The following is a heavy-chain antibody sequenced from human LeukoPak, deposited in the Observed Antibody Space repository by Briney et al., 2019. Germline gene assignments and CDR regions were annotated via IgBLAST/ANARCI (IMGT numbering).Heavy chain of an antibody. Sequence: GGFLRLSCAASGFTFRSFAMSWVRQAPGKGLEWVSTITTSDGNTYYADSVKGRFTVSRDNSKNTLFLQMNSLRAEDTAVYYCAKDGGLWVSAHWGDSWGRGTLVTVSS. CDR2: ITTSDGNT. CDR1: GFTFRSFA. V-gene: IGHV3-23*01. D-gene: IGHD7-27*01. J-gene: IGHJ4*02. CDR3: AKDGGLWVSAHWGDS.